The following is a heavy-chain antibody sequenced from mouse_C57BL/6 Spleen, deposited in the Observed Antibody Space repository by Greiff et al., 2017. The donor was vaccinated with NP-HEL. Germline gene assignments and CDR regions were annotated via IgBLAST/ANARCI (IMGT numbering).Heavy chain of an antibody. V-gene: IGHV1-81*01. Sequence: QVQLQQSGAELARPGASVKLSCKASGYTFTSYGISWVKQRTGQGLEWIGEIYPRSGNTYYNEKFKGKATLTADKSSSTAYMELRSLTSEDSAVYFCARWVEGDGCLYFDYWGQGTTLTVSS. D-gene: IGHD2-3*01. CDR2: IYPRSGNT. J-gene: IGHJ2*01. CDR1: GYTFTSYG. CDR3: ARWVEGDGCLYFDY.